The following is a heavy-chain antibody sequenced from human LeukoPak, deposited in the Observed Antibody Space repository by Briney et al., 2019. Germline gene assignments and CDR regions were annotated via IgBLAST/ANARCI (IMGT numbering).Heavy chain of an antibody. CDR1: GYTFTGYY. Sequence: GASVKVSCKASGYTFTGYYIHWVRQAPGQGLEWMGWINPNSGGTNYARKFQGRVTMTRDTSISTAYMELSRLGSDDTAVYYCARVRRYSSSWYGYWGQGTLVTVSS. V-gene: IGHV1-2*02. CDR3: ARVRRYSSSWYGY. J-gene: IGHJ4*02. D-gene: IGHD6-13*01. CDR2: INPNSGGT.